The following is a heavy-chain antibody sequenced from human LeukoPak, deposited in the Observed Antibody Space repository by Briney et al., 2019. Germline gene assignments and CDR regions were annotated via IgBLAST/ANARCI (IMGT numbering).Heavy chain of an antibody. CDR3: ARSGDGYNYLDY. D-gene: IGHD5-24*01. CDR1: GCPFTGYV. V-gene: IGHV1-2*02. J-gene: IGHJ4*02. Sequence: ASVKVSCKASGCPFTGYVIHWLRQAPGQGLEWMGWINPNSGGTNYAQKFQGRVTMTRDTSISTAYMELSRLRSDDTAVYYCARSGDGYNYLDYWGQGTLVTVSS. CDR2: INPNSGGT.